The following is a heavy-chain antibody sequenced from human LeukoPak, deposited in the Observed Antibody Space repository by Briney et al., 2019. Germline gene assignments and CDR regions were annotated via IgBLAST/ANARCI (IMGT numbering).Heavy chain of an antibody. V-gene: IGHV1-46*01. CDR3: ARDIRITIFGVAYGMDV. D-gene: IGHD3-3*01. CDR2: INPSGGST. CDR1: GYTFTSYY. J-gene: IGHJ6*02. Sequence: GASVNVSCKASGYTFTSYYMHWVRQAPGQGLEWMGIINPSGGSTSYAQKFQGRVTMTRDTSTSTVYMELSSLRSEDTAVYYCARDIRITIFGVAYGMDVWGQGTTVTVSS.